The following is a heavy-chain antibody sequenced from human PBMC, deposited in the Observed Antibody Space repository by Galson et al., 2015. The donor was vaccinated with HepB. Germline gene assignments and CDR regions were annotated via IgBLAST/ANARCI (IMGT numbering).Heavy chain of an antibody. CDR2: INHSGST. CDR3: ARGQPQEWLVPGVDY. D-gene: IGHD6-19*01. V-gene: IGHV4-34*01. CDR1: GGSFSGYY. J-gene: IGHJ4*02. Sequence: ETLSLTCAVYGGSFSGYYWSWIRQPPGKGLEWIGEINHSGSTNYNPSLKSRVTISVDTSKNQFSLKLSSVTAADTAVHYCARGQPQEWLVPGVDYWGQGTLVTVSS.